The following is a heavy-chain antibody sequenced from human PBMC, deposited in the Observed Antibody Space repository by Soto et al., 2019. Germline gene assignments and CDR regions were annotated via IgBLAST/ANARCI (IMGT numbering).Heavy chain of an antibody. CDR3: ACSYGYKGYFDY. J-gene: IGHJ4*02. CDR2: FDPEDGET. D-gene: IGHD5-18*01. Sequence: ASVKVSCKVSGYTLTELSMHWVRQAPGKGLEWMGGFDPEDGETIYAQKFQGRVTMTEDTSTDTAYMELSSLRSEDTAVYYCACSYGYKGYFDYWGQGTLVTVSS. CDR1: GYTLTELS. V-gene: IGHV1-24*01.